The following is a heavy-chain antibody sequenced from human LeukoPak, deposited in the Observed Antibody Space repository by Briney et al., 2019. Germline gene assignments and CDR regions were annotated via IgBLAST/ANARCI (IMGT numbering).Heavy chain of an antibody. CDR3: ARGGGLDV. J-gene: IGHJ6*02. CDR1: EFTFSSYW. Sequence: GGSLRLSCAASEFTFSSYWMSWVRQAPGKGLEWVASINHNGNVNYYVDSVKGRFTISRDNAKNSLYLQMSNLRAEDTAVYFCARGGGLDVWGQGATVTVSS. CDR2: INHNGNVN. V-gene: IGHV3-7*03. D-gene: IGHD3-16*01.